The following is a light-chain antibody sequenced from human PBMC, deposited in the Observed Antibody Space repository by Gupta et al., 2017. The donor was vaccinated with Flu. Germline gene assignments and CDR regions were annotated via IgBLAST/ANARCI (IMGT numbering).Light chain of an antibody. J-gene: IGKJ1*01. CDR3: QQYNNWPSWT. V-gene: IGKV3-15*01. Sequence: LSVSPGERATLSCRASQSVSSNLAWYQQKPGQAPRLLIYGASTRVTGIPARFSGSGSGTEFTLTISSLQSEDFAVYYCQQYNNWPSWTFGQGTKVEIK. CDR2: GAS. CDR1: QSVSSN.